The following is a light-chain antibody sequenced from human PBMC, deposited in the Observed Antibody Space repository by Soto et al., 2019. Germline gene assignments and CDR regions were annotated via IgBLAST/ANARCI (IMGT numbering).Light chain of an antibody. CDR3: SSYTTSNTWV. CDR1: SGDVGGYTS. J-gene: IGLJ3*02. Sequence: QSVLTQPASVSGSPGQSITISCTGTSGDVGGYTSVSWYQHHPGRAPKFIIYAVSNRPSGVSHRFSGSKSGNTASLTISGLQAEDEADYYCSSYTTSNTWVFGGGTKLTVL. CDR2: AVS. V-gene: IGLV2-14*01.